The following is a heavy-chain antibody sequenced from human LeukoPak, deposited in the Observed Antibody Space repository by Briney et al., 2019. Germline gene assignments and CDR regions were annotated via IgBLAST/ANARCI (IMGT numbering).Heavy chain of an antibody. J-gene: IGHJ4*02. CDR2: ISYDGSNK. Sequence: GGSLRLSCAASGFTFSSYAMHWVRQAPGKGLEWVAVISYDGSNKYYADSVKGRFTISRDNSKNTLYLQMNSLRAEDTAVYYCAKDRDYFDYWGQGTLVTVSS. CDR3: AKDRDYFDY. D-gene: IGHD3-10*01. CDR1: GFTFSSYA. V-gene: IGHV3-30-3*01.